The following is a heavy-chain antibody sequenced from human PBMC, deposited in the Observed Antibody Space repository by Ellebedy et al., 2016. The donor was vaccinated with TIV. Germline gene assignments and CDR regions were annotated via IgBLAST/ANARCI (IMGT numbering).Heavy chain of an antibody. Sequence: GESLKISCAASGLTFSSHAMSWVRQAPGKGLEWVSSITESGGNTYYADSVKGRFTISRDNSMTTLYVEMNSLSAEDTAVYYCARDLDKSSGWYGGAAYWGQGTLVTVS. D-gene: IGHD6-19*01. CDR3: ARDLDKSSGWYGGAAY. V-gene: IGHV3-23*01. J-gene: IGHJ4*02. CDR2: ITESGGNT. CDR1: GLTFSSHA.